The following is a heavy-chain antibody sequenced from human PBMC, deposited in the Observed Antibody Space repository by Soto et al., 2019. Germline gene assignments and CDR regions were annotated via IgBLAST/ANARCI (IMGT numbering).Heavy chain of an antibody. D-gene: IGHD3-9*01. CDR1: GFTFSSYA. CDR3: AKAGYDILTGYYDFDY. Sequence: EVQLLESGGGLVQPGGSLRLSCAASGFTFSSYAMSWVRQAPGKGLEWVSAISGSGGSTYYADSVKGRFTISRDNSKNTLYLQMNSLRAEDTAVYYCAKAGYDILTGYYDFDYWGQGTLVTVSS. J-gene: IGHJ4*02. CDR2: ISGSGGST. V-gene: IGHV3-23*01.